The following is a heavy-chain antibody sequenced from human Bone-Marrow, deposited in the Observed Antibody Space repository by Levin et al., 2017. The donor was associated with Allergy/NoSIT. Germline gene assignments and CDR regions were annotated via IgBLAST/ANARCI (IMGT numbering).Heavy chain of an antibody. CDR1: GFTFSNYA. CDR3: AKDRSINWPGAKDY. V-gene: IGHV3-23*01. J-gene: IGHJ4*02. D-gene: IGHD1-20*01. CDR2: ISGSGGST. Sequence: QTGGSLRLSCAASGFTFSNYATSWVRQAPGKGLEWVSTISGSGGSTYYADSVKGRFTISRDNSKNTLYLQMNSLRADDTAVYYCAKDRSINWPGAKDYWGQGTLVTVSS.